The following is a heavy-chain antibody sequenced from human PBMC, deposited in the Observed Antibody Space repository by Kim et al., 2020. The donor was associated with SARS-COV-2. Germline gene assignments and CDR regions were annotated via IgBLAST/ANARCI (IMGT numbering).Heavy chain of an antibody. V-gene: IGHV3-30*04. J-gene: IGHJ4*02. CDR1: GFTFSSYA. Sequence: GGSLRLSCAASGFTFSSYAMHWVRQAPGKGLEWVAVISYDGSNKFYADSVKGRFTISRDNSKNTLYLQVNSLRAEDTAVYYCPRGEYTSGWYGAGVFDYWGQGTLVTVSS. CDR3: PRGEYTSGWYGAGVFDY. D-gene: IGHD6-19*01. CDR2: ISYDGSNK.